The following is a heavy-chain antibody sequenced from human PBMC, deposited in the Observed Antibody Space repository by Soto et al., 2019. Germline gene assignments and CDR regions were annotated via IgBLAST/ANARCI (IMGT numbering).Heavy chain of an antibody. D-gene: IGHD5-12*01. Sequence: QVQLVESGGGLVKPGGSLRLSCAASGFSFSGQYMNWIRQSPGKGLEGISYISGSSHDTNYADSVRGRFTIARDNAKNSLYQEMNSLRNEDTDVYYCVKSARLADHWGQGTLVTVSA. CDR1: GFSFSGQY. J-gene: IGHJ4*02. CDR3: VKSARLADH. CDR2: ISGSSHDT. V-gene: IGHV3-11*05.